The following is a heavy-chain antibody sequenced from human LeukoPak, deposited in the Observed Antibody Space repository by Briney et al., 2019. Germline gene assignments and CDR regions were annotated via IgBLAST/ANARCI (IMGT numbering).Heavy chain of an antibody. V-gene: IGHV4-31*03. CDR2: IYYSGST. D-gene: IGHD3-16*01. CDR3: ARESVVDYGWGSYSWFDP. J-gene: IGHJ5*02. CDR1: GGSLSSGGYY. Sequence: SQTLSLTCTVSGGSLSSGGYYWSWLRQHPGTGLEWVGYIYYSGSTYYNPSLKSRVTISVDTSKNQFSLKLSSVTAADTAVYYCARESVVDYGWGSYSWFDPWGQGTLVTVSS.